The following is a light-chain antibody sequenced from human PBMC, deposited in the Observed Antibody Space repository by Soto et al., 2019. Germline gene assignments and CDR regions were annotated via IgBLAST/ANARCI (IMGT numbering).Light chain of an antibody. V-gene: IGKV3-11*01. CDR1: QSVSVY. CDR3: QQRSNWPPKIT. J-gene: IGKJ5*01. CDR2: DAS. Sequence: EIVLTQYPATQSLSPGERATLSCRAGQSVSVYLAWFQQKPGQPPRLLIYDASKRATGIPPRFSGSGSETDFTLTISGLEPEDFAVYYCQQRSNWPPKITFGQGTRLEIK.